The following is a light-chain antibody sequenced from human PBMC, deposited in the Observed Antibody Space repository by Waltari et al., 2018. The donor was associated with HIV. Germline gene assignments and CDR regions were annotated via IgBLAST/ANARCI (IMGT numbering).Light chain of an antibody. J-gene: IGKJ2*01. CDR2: WAS. CDR1: QSVLYSSNNKNY. Sequence: DIVMTQSPDSLAVSLCESATITCKSSQSVLYSSNNKNYLAWYQQKPGPPPKLLIYWASTRESGVPDRFSGSGSGTDFTLTISSLQAEDVAVYYCQQYYSTPYTFGQGTKLEIK. CDR3: QQYYSTPYT. V-gene: IGKV4-1*01.